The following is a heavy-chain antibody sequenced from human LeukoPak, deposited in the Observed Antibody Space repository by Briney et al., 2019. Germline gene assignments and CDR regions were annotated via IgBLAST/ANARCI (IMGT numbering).Heavy chain of an antibody. CDR2: IIPIFGTA. CDR3: ASEPRLEAATTAWFDP. Sequence: SVKVSCKASGGTFSSYAISWVRQAPGQGLEWMGGIIPIFGTANHAQKFQGRVTITADKSTSTAYMELSSLRPEDTAVYYCASEPRLEAATTAWFDPWGQGTLVTVSS. V-gene: IGHV1-69*06. D-gene: IGHD2-15*01. CDR1: GGTFSSYA. J-gene: IGHJ5*02.